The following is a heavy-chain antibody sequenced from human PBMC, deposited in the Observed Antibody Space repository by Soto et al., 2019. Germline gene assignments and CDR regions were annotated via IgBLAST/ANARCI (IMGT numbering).Heavy chain of an antibody. CDR1: GGSISSYY. D-gene: IGHD4-17*01. CDR2: IYYSGST. CDR3: ARQAYGDYVRAFDI. J-gene: IGHJ3*02. Sequence: QVQLQESGPGLVKPSETLSLTCTVSGGSISSYYWSWIRQPPGKGLEWIGNIYYSGSTNYNPSLKSRVTISVDTSKNQFSLKLRSVTAADTAVYYCARQAYGDYVRAFDIWGQGTMVTVSS. V-gene: IGHV4-59*08.